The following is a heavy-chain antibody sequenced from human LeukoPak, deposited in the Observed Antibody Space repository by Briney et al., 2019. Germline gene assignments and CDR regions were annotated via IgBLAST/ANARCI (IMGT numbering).Heavy chain of an antibody. D-gene: IGHD5-18*01. CDR1: GFTFKNYA. V-gene: IGHV3-21*01. CDR2: ISGDSSDI. Sequence: GGSLRLSCATSGFTFKNYAMNWVRQAPGKGLEWVSSISGDSSDIYYADSVMGRSTISRDNAKSSLYLQMNSLRAEDTAVYYCARDAAMSVNFDYWGQGTLVTVSS. J-gene: IGHJ4*02. CDR3: ARDAAMSVNFDY.